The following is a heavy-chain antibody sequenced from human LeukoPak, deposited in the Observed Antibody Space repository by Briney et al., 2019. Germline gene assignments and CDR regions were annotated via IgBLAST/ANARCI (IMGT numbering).Heavy chain of an antibody. V-gene: IGHV1-69*05. J-gene: IGHJ5*02. CDR2: IIPIFGTA. D-gene: IGHD3-3*01. Sequence: SVKVSCKASGGTFSSYAISWVRQAPGQGLEWMGGIIPIFGTANYAQKFQGRVTITTDESTSTAYMELSSLRSEDTAVYYCATSGDFWSGYHSSRWFDPWGQGTLVTVSS. CDR1: GGTFSSYA. CDR3: ATSGDFWSGYHSSRWFDP.